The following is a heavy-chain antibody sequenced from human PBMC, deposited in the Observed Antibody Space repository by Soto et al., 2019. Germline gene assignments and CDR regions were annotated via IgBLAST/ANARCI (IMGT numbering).Heavy chain of an antibody. CDR1: GFTFDTYA. CDR2: IGSSGST. J-gene: IGHJ4*02. Sequence: PGGSLRLSCVASGFTFDTYALNWVRQAPGKGLEWVSAIGSSGSTYYADSVKGRFTTSRDTPKKTLYLQMNSLRVEDTAKYYCAKGFRSLEWYSLAPFDYWGQGALVTVSS. V-gene: IGHV3-23*01. D-gene: IGHD3-3*01. CDR3: AKGFRSLEWYSLAPFDY.